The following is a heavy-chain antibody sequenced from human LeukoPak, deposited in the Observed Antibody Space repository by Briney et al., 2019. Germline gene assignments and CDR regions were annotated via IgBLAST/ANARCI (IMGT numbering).Heavy chain of an antibody. J-gene: IGHJ4*02. Sequence: GGSLRLSWAASGFTFSTYEMSWVRQAPGKGLGWLSYIRSSGGTIYYADSVKGRFPISRDNAKNSLYLQMNSLRAEETAVYYCARDWVGTNLCDYWGQGTLVTVSS. D-gene: IGHD2-21*02. V-gene: IGHV3-48*03. CDR1: GFTFSTYE. CDR2: IRSSGGTI. CDR3: ARDWVGTNLCDY.